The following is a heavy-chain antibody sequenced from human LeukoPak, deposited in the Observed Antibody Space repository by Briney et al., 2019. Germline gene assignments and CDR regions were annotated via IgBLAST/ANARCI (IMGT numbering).Heavy chain of an antibody. D-gene: IGHD6-13*01. J-gene: IGHJ4*02. CDR1: GGTFSSYA. Sequence: SVKVSCKASGGTFSSYAISWVRQAPGQGLEWMGGIIPIFGTANYAQKFQGRVTITADESTSTAYMELSSLRSEDTAVYYCARDPQQQLVQGPHFDYWGQGTLVTVSS. CDR2: IIPIFGTA. V-gene: IGHV1-69*13. CDR3: ARDPQQQLVQGPHFDY.